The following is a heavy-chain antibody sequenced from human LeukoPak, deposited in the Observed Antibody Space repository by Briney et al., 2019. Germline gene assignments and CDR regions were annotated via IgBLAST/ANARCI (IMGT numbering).Heavy chain of an antibody. Sequence: ASVKVSCKASGYTFTSYDINWVRQATGQGLEWMGWMNPNSGNTGYAQKFQGRVTMTRNTSISTAYMELSSLRSEDTAVYYCARVPLYGYDSSGYLDYWGQGTLVTVSS. D-gene: IGHD3-22*01. CDR3: ARVPLYGYDSSGYLDY. V-gene: IGHV1-8*01. CDR1: GYTFTSYD. CDR2: MNPNSGNT. J-gene: IGHJ4*02.